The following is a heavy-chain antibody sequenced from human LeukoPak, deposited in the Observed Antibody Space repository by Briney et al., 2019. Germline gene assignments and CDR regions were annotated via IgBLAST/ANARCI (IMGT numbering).Heavy chain of an antibody. CDR2: ISGSGGST. CDR3: AKKGMVRGVMGYFDY. Sequence: GGSLRLSCAASGFTFSSYTMGWVRQAPGEGLEWVSAISGSGGSTYYADSVKGRFTISRDNSKNTLYLQMNSLRAEDTAVYYCAKKGMVRGVMGYFDYWGQGTLVTVSS. D-gene: IGHD3-10*01. V-gene: IGHV3-23*01. CDR1: GFTFSSYT. J-gene: IGHJ4*02.